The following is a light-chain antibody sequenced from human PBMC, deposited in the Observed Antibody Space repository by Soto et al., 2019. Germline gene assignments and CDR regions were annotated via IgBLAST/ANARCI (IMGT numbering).Light chain of an antibody. CDR2: DTS. CDR3: QEYIQWPPGM. J-gene: IGKJ1*01. Sequence: DIVVTQSPATLSASPGERVTLSCRASQFVSSRLAWYQQRPGQVPRLLIYDTSTRAPGISARFSGSGSGTEFTLTLSSRQSEDFAVYYCQEYIQWPPGMFGPGTTVDIK. V-gene: IGKV3-15*01. CDR1: QFVSSR.